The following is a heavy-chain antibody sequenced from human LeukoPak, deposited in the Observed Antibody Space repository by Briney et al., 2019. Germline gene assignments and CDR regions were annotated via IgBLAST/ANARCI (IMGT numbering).Heavy chain of an antibody. D-gene: IGHD2-15*01. J-gene: IGHJ6*02. CDR2: MNPNSGNT. CDR3: ATPRRVYCSAGSCYHPMGDV. V-gene: IGHV1-8*01. CDR1: GYTFTSYD. Sequence: ASVKVSCKASGYTFTSYDINWVRQATGQGLEWMGWMNPNSGNTGYAQKFQGRVTMTRNTSISTAYMELSSLRSEDTAVYYCATPRRVYCSAGSCYHPMGDVWGQGATVTVSS.